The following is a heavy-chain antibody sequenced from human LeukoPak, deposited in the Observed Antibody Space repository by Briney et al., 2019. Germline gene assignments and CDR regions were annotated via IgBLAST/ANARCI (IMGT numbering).Heavy chain of an antibody. CDR1: GGSISSYY. Sequence: SETLSLTCTVSGGSISSYYWSWIRQPPGKGREWSWYIYYSGSTNYNPSLKSRVTISVDTSKNQCSLKLSSVTAADTAVYYCARHLEDSSGYYYVGYYYGMDVWGQGTTVTVSS. CDR3: ARHLEDSSGYYYVGYYYGMDV. V-gene: IGHV4-59*08. D-gene: IGHD3-22*01. CDR2: IYYSGST. J-gene: IGHJ6*02.